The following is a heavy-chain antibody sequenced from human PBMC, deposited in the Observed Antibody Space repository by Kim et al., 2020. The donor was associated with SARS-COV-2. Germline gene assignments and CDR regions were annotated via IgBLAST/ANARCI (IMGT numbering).Heavy chain of an antibody. J-gene: IGHJ6*02. CDR3: AKRGGSTSCSNCYKLSGMDV. CDR1: GFTFNNYA. V-gene: IGHV3-23*01. D-gene: IGHD2-2*01. CDR2: IAGTGGRT. Sequence: GGSLRLSCAASGFTFNNYAMSWVRQAPGKGLEWVSLIAGTGGRTWYADSVKGRFTVSRDNFKNTLYLQMNSLRAEDTAVYYCAKRGGSTSCSNCYKLSGMDVWGQGTTVTVSS.